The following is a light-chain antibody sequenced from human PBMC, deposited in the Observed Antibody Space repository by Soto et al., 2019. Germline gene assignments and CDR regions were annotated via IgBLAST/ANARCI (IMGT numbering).Light chain of an antibody. CDR1: QTISNS. V-gene: IGKV1-39*01. Sequence: DIQMTQSPSSLSASVGDRVTITCRASQTISNSLNWFQQKPGKAPKLLIYAASSLQSGVPSRFSGSASGTDFTLTISSLQPEDFATYYCQQSYSSPFTFGPGTKVDIK. CDR3: QQSYSSPFT. J-gene: IGKJ3*01. CDR2: AAS.